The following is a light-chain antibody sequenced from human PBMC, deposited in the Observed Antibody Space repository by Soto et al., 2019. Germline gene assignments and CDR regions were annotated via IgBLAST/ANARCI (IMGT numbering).Light chain of an antibody. Sequence: EIVMTQSPVTLSVSPGESATLSCRASQSVSSNLAWYQQKPGQAPRRLIYGASTRATGIPARFSGSGSGTEFTLTISSLQSEDLAVYYCQQYNNWPRITVGQGTRLEIK. CDR2: GAS. CDR1: QSVSSN. V-gene: IGKV3-15*01. J-gene: IGKJ5*01. CDR3: QQYNNWPRIT.